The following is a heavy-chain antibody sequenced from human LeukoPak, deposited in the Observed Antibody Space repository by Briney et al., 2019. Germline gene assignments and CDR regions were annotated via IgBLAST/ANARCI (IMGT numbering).Heavy chain of an antibody. CDR1: GYTFTGYY. J-gene: IGHJ5*02. CDR3: ARGPRIAARPSNWFDP. V-gene: IGHV1-2*02. Sequence: ASVTVSCKASGYTFTGYYMHWVRQAPGQGLEWMEWINPNSGGTNYAQKFQGRVTMTRDTSISTAYMELSRLRSDDTAVYYCARGPRIAARPSNWFDPWGQGTLVTVSS. D-gene: IGHD6-6*01. CDR2: INPNSGGT.